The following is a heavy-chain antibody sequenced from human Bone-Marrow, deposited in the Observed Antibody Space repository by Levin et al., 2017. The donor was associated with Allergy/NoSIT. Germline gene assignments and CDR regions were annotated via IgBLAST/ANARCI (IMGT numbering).Heavy chain of an antibody. CDR2: ISYDGGHK. Sequence: QAGGSLRLSCAASGFTFSSYTMNWVRQAPGRGLEWVAVISYDGGHKFYADSVKGRFTISRDNSKNTHYLQMNSLRAEDTAVYYCTRDRGEWGQFYFDYWGQGILVTVSS. D-gene: IGHD1-26*01. J-gene: IGHJ4*02. V-gene: IGHV3-33*08. CDR1: GFTFSSYT. CDR3: TRDRGEWGQFYFDY.